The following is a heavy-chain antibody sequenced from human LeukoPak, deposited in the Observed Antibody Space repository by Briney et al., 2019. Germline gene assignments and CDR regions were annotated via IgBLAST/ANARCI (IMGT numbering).Heavy chain of an antibody. Sequence: SETLSLTCAVSGGSISSSNWWSWVRQPPGKGLEWIGYIYYSGSTYYNPSLKSRVTISVDTSKNQFSLKLSSVTAADTAVYYCARSAAGIGLAPQDWFDPWGQGTLVTVSS. D-gene: IGHD6-13*01. J-gene: IGHJ5*02. CDR2: IYYSGST. V-gene: IGHV4-30-4*01. CDR1: GGSISSSNW. CDR3: ARSAAGIGLAPQDWFDP.